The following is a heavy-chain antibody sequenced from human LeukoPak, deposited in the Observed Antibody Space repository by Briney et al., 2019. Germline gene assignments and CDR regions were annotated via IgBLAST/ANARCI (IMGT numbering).Heavy chain of an antibody. V-gene: IGHV4-39*01. J-gene: IGHJ4*02. CDR1: GDSISSSGYY. D-gene: IGHD2-2*01. CDR3: ARHGNIVVVPTALGFDS. Sequence: KPSETLSLTCTVSGDSISSSGYYWAWIRQPPGKGLEWIESIYYSGDAYFNPSIKSRVAISVDTYKNHFSLKLSSVTAADTAVYYCARHGNIVVVPTALGFDSWGQGTLVTVSS. CDR2: IYYSGDA.